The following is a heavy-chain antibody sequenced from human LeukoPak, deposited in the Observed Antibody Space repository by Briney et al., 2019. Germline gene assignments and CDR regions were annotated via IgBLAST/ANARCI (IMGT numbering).Heavy chain of an antibody. CDR1: GDSVSSNSVT. CDR2: TYYRSTWYN. J-gene: IGHJ5*02. Sequence: SQTLSLTCAISGDSVSSNSVTWNWIRQSPSRGLEWLGRTYYRSTWYNDYAVSVRGRITVNPDTSKNQFSLHLNSVTPEDTAVYYCARRLTQYDCFDPRGQGILVTVSS. D-gene: IGHD2-2*01. CDR3: ARRLTQYDCFDP. V-gene: IGHV6-1*01.